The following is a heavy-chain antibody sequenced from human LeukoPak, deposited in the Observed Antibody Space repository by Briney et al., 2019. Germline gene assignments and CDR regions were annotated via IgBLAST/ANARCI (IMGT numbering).Heavy chain of an antibody. CDR1: GGSFSGYY. J-gene: IGHJ3*02. Sequence: PSETLSLTCAVYGGSFSGYYWSWIRQPPGKGLEWIGEINHSGSTNYNPSLKSRVTISVDTSKNQFSLKLSSVTAAATAVYYCASPRRRDGQKGMDAFDIWVQETMVTVSS. V-gene: IGHV4-34*01. CDR3: ASPRRRDGQKGMDAFDI. D-gene: IGHD5-24*01. CDR2: INHSGST.